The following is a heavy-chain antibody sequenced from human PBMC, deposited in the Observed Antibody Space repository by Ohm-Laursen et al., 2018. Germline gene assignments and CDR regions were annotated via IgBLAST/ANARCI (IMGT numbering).Heavy chain of an antibody. D-gene: IGHD1-26*01. V-gene: IGHV3-23*01. CDR1: GFTFSSYA. CDR2: ISGSGGST. Sequence: SLRLSCTASGFTFSSYAMSWVRQAPGKGLEWVSAISGSGGSTYYADSVKDRFTISRDNSKNTLYLQMNSLRAEDTAVYYCAKESSGSYYGMDVWGQGTTVTVSS. J-gene: IGHJ6*02. CDR3: AKESSGSYYGMDV.